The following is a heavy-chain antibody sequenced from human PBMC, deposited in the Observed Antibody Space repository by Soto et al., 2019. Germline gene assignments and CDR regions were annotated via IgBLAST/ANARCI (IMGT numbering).Heavy chain of an antibody. Sequence: QVQLVESGGGVVQPGRSLRLSCAASGLSFSTYGMHWVRKAPGKGLEWVAVISYDGNNKYYADSVKGRLTISRDNSKNTLYLQMNSLRAEDTAVYYCAKGQHCSTTSCYFYYYGMDVWGQGTTVAVSS. V-gene: IGHV3-30*18. J-gene: IGHJ6*02. CDR1: GLSFSTYG. CDR2: ISYDGNNK. CDR3: AKGQHCSTTSCYFYYYGMDV. D-gene: IGHD2-2*01.